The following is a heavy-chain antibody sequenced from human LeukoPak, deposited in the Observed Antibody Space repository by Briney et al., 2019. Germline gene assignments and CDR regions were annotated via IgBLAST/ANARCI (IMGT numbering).Heavy chain of an antibody. CDR1: GFTFSSYA. CDR2: ISGSGGST. Sequence: GGSLRLSCAASGFTFSSYAMSWVRQAPGKGLEWVSAISGSGGSTYYADSVKGRFTISRDNSKNTLYLQMNSLRAEDTAVYYCARPRGYSGYGKFDYWGQGTLVTVSS. D-gene: IGHD5-12*01. J-gene: IGHJ4*02. CDR3: ARPRGYSGYGKFDY. V-gene: IGHV3-23*01.